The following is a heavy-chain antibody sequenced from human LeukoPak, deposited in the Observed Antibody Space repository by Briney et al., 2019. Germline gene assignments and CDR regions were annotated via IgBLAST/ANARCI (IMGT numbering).Heavy chain of an antibody. D-gene: IGHD5/OR15-5a*01. J-gene: IGHJ3*02. V-gene: IGHV4-39*07. CDR2: IYYSGST. CDR1: GFTFTTYNF. CDR3: ARESTDAFDI. Sequence: GSLRLSCAASGFTFTTYNFNWVRQPPGKGLEWIGSIYYSGSTYYNPSLKSRVTISVDTSKNQFSLKLSSVTAADTAVYYCARESTDAFDIWGQGTMVTVSS.